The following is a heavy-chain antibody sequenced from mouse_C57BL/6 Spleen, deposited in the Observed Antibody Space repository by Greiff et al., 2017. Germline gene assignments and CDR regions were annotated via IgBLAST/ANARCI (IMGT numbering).Heavy chain of an antibody. D-gene: IGHD2-4*01. J-gene: IGHJ2*01. Sequence: VQLQQPGAELVRPGSSVKLSCKASGYTFTSYWMHWVKQRPIQGLEWIGNIDPSDSETHYNQKFKDKATLTVDKSSSTAYMQLSSLTSEDSPVYYCARDYDVDYWGQGTTLTVSS. CDR2: IDPSDSET. CDR3: ARDYDVDY. V-gene: IGHV1-52*01. CDR1: GYTFTSYW.